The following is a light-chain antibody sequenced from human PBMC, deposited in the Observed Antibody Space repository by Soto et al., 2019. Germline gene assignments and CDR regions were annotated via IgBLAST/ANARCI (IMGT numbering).Light chain of an antibody. CDR2: AAS. Sequence: DIQMTQSPSSLSASVGDRVTITCRASQSISTYFNWYQQKPGKAPKLLIYAASSLQSGVPSRFSGSGSGTDFTLTISSLQPEDFATYYWQQSYNTPRTFGQGTKVEIK. J-gene: IGKJ1*01. V-gene: IGKV1-39*01. CDR1: QSISTY. CDR3: QQSYNTPRT.